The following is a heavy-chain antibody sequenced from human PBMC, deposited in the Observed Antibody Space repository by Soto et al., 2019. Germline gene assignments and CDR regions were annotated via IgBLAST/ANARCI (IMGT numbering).Heavy chain of an antibody. D-gene: IGHD6-13*01. CDR3: ARNREQLVRETFFDY. V-gene: IGHV1-46*01. J-gene: IGHJ4*02. CDR2: INPSGGST. Sequence: APVKVSCKASGYTFTSYYMHWVRQAPGQGLEWMGIINPSGGSTSYAQKFQGRVTMTRDTSTSTVYMELSSLRSEDTAVYYCARNREQLVRETFFDYWGQGTLVTVSS. CDR1: GYTFTSYY.